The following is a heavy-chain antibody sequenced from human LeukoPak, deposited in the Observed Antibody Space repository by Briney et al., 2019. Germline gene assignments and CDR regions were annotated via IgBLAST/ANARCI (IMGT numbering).Heavy chain of an antibody. D-gene: IGHD5-12*01. CDR2: TYYSGST. CDR3: ARDSGYDLYYYYGMDV. Sequence: SQTLSLTCTVSGGSISSGDYYWSWIRQPPGKGLEWIGYTYYSGSTYYNPSLKSRVTISVDTSKNQFSLKLSSVTAADTAVYYCARDSGYDLYYYYGMDVWGQGTTVTVSS. V-gene: IGHV4-30-4*01. CDR1: GGSISSGDYY. J-gene: IGHJ6*02.